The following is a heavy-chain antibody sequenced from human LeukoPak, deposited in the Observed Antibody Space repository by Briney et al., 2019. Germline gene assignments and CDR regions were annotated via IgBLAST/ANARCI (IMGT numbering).Heavy chain of an antibody. Sequence: GGSLRLSCAASGFTFSSYSMNWVRQAPGKGLEWVSYISSSSSTIYYADSVKGRFTISRDNAKNSLYLQMHSLSAEDTAGYYCAMDAAAADYWGQGTLVTVSS. J-gene: IGHJ4*01. D-gene: IGHD6-13*01. V-gene: IGHV3-48*01. CDR2: ISSSSSTI. CDR1: GFTFSSYS. CDR3: AMDAAAADY.